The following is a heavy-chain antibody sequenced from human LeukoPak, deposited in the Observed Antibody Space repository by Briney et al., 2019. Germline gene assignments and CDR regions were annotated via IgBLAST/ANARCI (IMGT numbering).Heavy chain of an antibody. CDR2: ISSTRSYI. J-gene: IGHJ3*02. Sequence: GGSLRLSCAASGFIFSTYSMSWVRQAPGKGLEWVSSISSTRSYIYYADSVKGRFTFSRDNAKNSLYLQINSLRVEDTAVYYCARDRTGPDAFDIWGQGTMVTVSS. V-gene: IGHV3-21*01. CDR1: GFIFSTYS. CDR3: ARDRTGPDAFDI.